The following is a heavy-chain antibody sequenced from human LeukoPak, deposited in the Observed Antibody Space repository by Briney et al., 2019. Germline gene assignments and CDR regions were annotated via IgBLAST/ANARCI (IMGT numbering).Heavy chain of an antibody. CDR3: AKDRGYCSGGSCHTYYYYGMDV. J-gene: IGHJ6*02. D-gene: IGHD2-15*01. Sequence: GRSLRLSCAASGFTFSSYGMHWVRQAPGKGLEWVAVISYDGSNKYYADSVKGRFTISRDNSKNTLYLQMNSLRAEDTAVYYCAKDRGYCSGGSCHTYYYYGMDVWGQGTTVTVSS. V-gene: IGHV3-30*18. CDR1: GFTFSSYG. CDR2: ISYDGSNK.